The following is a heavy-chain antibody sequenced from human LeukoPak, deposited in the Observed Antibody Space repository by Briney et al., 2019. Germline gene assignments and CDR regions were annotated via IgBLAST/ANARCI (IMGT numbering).Heavy chain of an antibody. V-gene: IGHV3-30*02. D-gene: IGHD5-24*01. CDR1: ALTFSIYG. CDR3: AKGRGKDGQNLFDY. CDR2: IRSDGTKT. Sequence: GGSLRLSCAASALTFSIYGMHWVRQAPGKGLEWVTFIRSDGTKTHYADSVKGRFTISRDNSKNTLFLQIDNLRVDDTAVYYCAKGRGKDGQNLFDYWGQGTLITVSS. J-gene: IGHJ4*02.